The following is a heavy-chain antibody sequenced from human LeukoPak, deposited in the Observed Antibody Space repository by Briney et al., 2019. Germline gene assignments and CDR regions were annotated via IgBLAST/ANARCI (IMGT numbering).Heavy chain of an antibody. CDR3: ARAAQLWLPTRSVLYYYYMDV. D-gene: IGHD5-18*01. CDR2: IKQDGSEK. J-gene: IGHJ6*03. Sequence: GGSLRLSCAASGFTFSSYWMSWVRQAPGKGLEWVANIKQDGSEKYYVDSVKGRFTISRDNAKNSLYLQMNSLRAEDTAVYYCARAAQLWLPTRSVLYYYYMDVWGKGTTVTVSS. V-gene: IGHV3-7*01. CDR1: GFTFSSYW.